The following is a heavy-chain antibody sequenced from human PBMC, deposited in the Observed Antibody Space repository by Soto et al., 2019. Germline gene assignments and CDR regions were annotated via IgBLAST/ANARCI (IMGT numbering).Heavy chain of an antibody. D-gene: IGHD6-13*01. J-gene: IGHJ4*02. CDR2: IIPIFGTA. CDR3: ARGEDSSSWADAYYFDY. V-gene: IGHV1-69*01. Sequence: QVQLVQSGAEVKKPGSSVKVSCKASGGTFSSYAISWVRQTPGQGLEWMGGIIPIFGTANYAQKFQGRVTITADESTSTAYMELSSLRSEDTAVYYCARGEDSSSWADAYYFDYWGQGTLVTVSS. CDR1: GGTFSSYA.